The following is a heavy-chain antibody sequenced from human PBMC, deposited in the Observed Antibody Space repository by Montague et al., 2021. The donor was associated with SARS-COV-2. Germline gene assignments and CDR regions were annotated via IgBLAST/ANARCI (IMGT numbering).Heavy chain of an antibody. CDR1: GGSISSYY. Sequence: SETLSLTCTVSGGSISSYYWSWIRQPPGKGLEWIGYIYYSGSTNYNPSLKSRVTISVDTSKNQFSLKLSSVTAADTAVYYCAREWVSYYDSSGYGAAFDIWGQGTMVTGSS. CDR3: AREWVSYYDSSGYGAAFDI. D-gene: IGHD3-22*01. CDR2: IYYSGST. J-gene: IGHJ3*02. V-gene: IGHV4-59*01.